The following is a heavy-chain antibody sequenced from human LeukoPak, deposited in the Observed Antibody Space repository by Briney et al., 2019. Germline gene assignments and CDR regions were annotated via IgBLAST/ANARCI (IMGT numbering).Heavy chain of an antibody. CDR2: IYSGGST. CDR1: GFTGSSNY. Sequence: PGGSLRLSCAASGFTGSSNYMSWVGQAPGKGLEWVSVIYSGGSTYYADSVKGRFTISRDNSKNTLYLQMNSLRAEDTAVYYCASPYPEYTSSWYTAHNWGQGTLVTVSS. D-gene: IGHD6-13*01. J-gene: IGHJ4*02. V-gene: IGHV3-53*01. CDR3: ASPYPEYTSSWYTAHN.